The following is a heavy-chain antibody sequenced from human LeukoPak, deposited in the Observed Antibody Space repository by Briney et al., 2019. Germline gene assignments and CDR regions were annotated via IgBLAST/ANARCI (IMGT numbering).Heavy chain of an antibody. D-gene: IGHD6-13*01. CDR2: IRYDGSNK. CDR1: GFTLSNYG. V-gene: IGHV3-30*02. Sequence: GGSLSLSCAVSGFTLSNYGIHWVRQAPGKGLEWVAFIRYDGSNKYYADSVKGRFTISRDISKNTVYLQMNSLRAEDTAVYYCAKPLIIAATGEFDYWGQGALVTVSS. CDR3: AKPLIIAATGEFDY. J-gene: IGHJ4*02.